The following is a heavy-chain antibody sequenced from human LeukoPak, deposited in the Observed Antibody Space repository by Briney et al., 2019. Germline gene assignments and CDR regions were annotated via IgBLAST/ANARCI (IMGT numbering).Heavy chain of an antibody. CDR1: GYTFTGYY. CDR2: INPNSGGT. Sequence: ASVKVSCKASGYTFTGYYMHWVRQAPGQGLEWMGWINPNSGGTNYAQKSQGRVTMTRDTSISTAYMELSRLRSDDTAVYYCAREVVVVPAAMSYYYYYMDVWGKGTTVTVSS. CDR3: AREVVVVPAAMSYYYYYMDV. J-gene: IGHJ6*03. D-gene: IGHD2-2*01. V-gene: IGHV1-2*02.